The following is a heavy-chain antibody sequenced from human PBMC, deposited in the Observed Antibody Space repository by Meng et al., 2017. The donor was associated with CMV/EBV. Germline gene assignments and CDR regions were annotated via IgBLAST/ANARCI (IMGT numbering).Heavy chain of an antibody. D-gene: IGHD6-13*01. CDR3: ARGGRGKAAAGKRMDV. J-gene: IGHJ6*02. CDR1: GFTFSSYE. CDR2: ISSSGSII. Sequence: GGSLRLSCAASGFTFSSYEINWVRQAPGKGLEWISYISSSGSIIYYADPVKGRFTISRDNAKNSLYLQMNSLRAEDTAVYHCARGGRGKAAAGKRMDVWGQGTTVTVSS. V-gene: IGHV3-48*03.